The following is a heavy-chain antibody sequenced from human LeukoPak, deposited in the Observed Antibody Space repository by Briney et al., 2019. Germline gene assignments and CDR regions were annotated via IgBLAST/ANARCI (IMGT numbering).Heavy chain of an antibody. D-gene: IGHD3-16*02. V-gene: IGHV3-30-3*01. J-gene: IGHJ4*02. CDR2: ISYDGSNK. CDR1: GFTFSSYA. Sequence: GGSLRLSCAASGFTFSSYAMHWVRQAPGKGLEWVAVISYDGSNKYYADSVKGRFTTSRDNSKNTLYLQMNSLRAEDTAVYYCARAKREYDYVWGSYRYHPDYWGQGTLVTVSS. CDR3: ARAKREYDYVWGSYRYHPDY.